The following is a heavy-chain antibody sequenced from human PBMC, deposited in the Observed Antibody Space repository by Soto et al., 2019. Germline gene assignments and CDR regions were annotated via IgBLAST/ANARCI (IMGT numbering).Heavy chain of an antibody. D-gene: IGHD2-2*01. Sequence: EVQVLESGGGSVQPGGSLRLSCAASGFTFSNFAMSWVRHAPGKGLEWVSEITGSTGTTYYADSVKGRFIISRDNSKNTGHLQMNSLRAEDTAVYYCAKDTSSSPYYMDGWGKGTTVTVSS. CDR2: ITGSTGTT. J-gene: IGHJ6*03. CDR1: GFTFSNFA. V-gene: IGHV3-23*01. CDR3: AKDTSSSPYYMDG.